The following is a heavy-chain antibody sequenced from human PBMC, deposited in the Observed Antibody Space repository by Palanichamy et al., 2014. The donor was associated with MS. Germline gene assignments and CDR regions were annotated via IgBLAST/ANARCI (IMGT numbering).Heavy chain of an antibody. D-gene: IGHD2-21*02. CDR3: ARHAPSRDIVVVTATGGYFDY. Sequence: QVQLQESGPGLVKPSETLSLTCTVSGGSTSSYYWSWIRQPPGKGLEWIGYIYYSGSTNYNPSLKSRVTISVGTSKNQFSLKLSSVTAADTAVYYCARHAPSRDIVVVTATGGYFDYWGQGTLVTVSS. J-gene: IGHJ4*02. CDR1: GGSTSSYY. V-gene: IGHV4-59*08. CDR2: IYYSGST.